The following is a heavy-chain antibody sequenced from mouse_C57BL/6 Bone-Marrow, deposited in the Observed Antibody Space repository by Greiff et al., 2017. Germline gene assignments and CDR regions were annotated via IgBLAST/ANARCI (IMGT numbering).Heavy chain of an antibody. V-gene: IGHV1-80*01. Sequence: QVQLQQSGAELVKPGASVKISCKASGYAFSSYWMNWVRQRPGKGLEWIGQIYPGDGDTNYNGKFKGKATLTADKSSSTAYMQLSSLTSEDSAVYFCARRYDGYYDRFAYWGQGTLVTVSA. CDR1: GYAFSSYW. CDR3: ARRYDGYYDRFAY. D-gene: IGHD2-3*01. CDR2: IYPGDGDT. J-gene: IGHJ3*01.